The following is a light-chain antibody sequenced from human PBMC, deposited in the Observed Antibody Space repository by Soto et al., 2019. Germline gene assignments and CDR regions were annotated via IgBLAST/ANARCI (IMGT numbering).Light chain of an antibody. J-gene: IGLJ1*01. V-gene: IGLV1-44*01. CDR1: SSNIGSNT. CDR3: AAWDDSLNGYV. CDR2: SNN. Sequence: QSVLPQPPSASGTPGQRVTISCSGSSSNIGSNTVNWYQQLPGTAPKLLIYSNNQRPSGVPDRFSGSKSGTSASLAISGLQSEDEADYYCAAWDDSLNGYVSGTGTNVTVL.